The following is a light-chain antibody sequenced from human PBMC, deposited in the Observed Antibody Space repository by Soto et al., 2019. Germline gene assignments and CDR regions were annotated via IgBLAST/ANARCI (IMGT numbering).Light chain of an antibody. Sequence: DIPMTQSPSTLYASVGDRVTITCRASQSISSWLAWNQQKPGKAPKLVIYDASSLESGVPSRLSGSGSGTEFTLTISSLQPDDFATYYCQQYNSYWTFGQGTKVEIK. CDR3: QQYNSYWT. CDR1: QSISSW. J-gene: IGKJ1*01. V-gene: IGKV1-5*01. CDR2: DAS.